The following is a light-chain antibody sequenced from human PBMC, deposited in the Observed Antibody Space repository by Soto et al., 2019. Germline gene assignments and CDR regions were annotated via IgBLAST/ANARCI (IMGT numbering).Light chain of an antibody. CDR3: SSYTSTSTQV. Sequence: QSALTQPASVSGSPGQSITISCTGTNSDVGGYNYVSWYQQHPGKAPKLMIYDVTNRPSGVSNRFSGSKSGNTASLTISRLQADDEADYYCSSYTSTSTQVFGGGTKLTVL. CDR1: NSDVGGYNY. J-gene: IGLJ2*01. CDR2: DVT. V-gene: IGLV2-14*03.